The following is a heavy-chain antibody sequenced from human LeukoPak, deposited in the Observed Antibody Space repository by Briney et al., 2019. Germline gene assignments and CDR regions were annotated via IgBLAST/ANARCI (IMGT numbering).Heavy chain of an antibody. CDR3: ARIDEYVWGSYRRPVDY. CDR2: ISSSGSTI. Sequence: GGSLRLSCAASGFTFSSYEMNWVRQAPGKGLEWVSYISSSGSTIYYADSVKGRFTISRDNAKNSLYLQMNSLRAEDTAVYYCARIDEYVWGSYRRPVDYWGQGTLVTVSS. J-gene: IGHJ4*02. V-gene: IGHV3-48*03. CDR1: GFTFSSYE. D-gene: IGHD3-16*02.